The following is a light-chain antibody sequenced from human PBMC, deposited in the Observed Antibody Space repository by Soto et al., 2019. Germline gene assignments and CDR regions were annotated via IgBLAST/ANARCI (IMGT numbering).Light chain of an antibody. CDR3: QHYNNWPPYS. CDR1: QDVSTN. CDR2: GAS. V-gene: IGKV3-15*01. Sequence: ETVMTQSPDTLSVSPGESATLSCRASQDVSTNLAWFHQKPGQTPRLALYGASKRANGIPARFSGSGSGRHFTLTISSLQSEDFGGYYCQHYNNWPPYSFGQGTKVEIK. J-gene: IGKJ2*03.